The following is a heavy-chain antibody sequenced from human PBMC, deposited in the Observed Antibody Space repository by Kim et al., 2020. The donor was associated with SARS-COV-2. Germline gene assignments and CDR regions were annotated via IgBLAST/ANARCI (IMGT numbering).Heavy chain of an antibody. CDR1: GGSISSYY. Sequence: SETLSLTCTVSGGSISSYYWSWIRQPPGKGLEWIGYIYYSGSTNYNPSHKSRGTISVDTSKNQFSLKLSSVTAADTAVYYCARGRLRTTHAWFDPWGQGTLVTVSS. D-gene: IGHD4-17*01. J-gene: IGHJ5*02. V-gene: IGHV4-59*13. CDR2: IYYSGST. CDR3: ARGRLRTTHAWFDP.